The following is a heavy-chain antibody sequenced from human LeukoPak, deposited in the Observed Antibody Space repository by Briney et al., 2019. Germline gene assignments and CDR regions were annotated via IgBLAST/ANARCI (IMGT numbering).Heavy chain of an antibody. CDR1: GGSFSGHY. Sequence: SETLSLTCAVYGGSFSGHYWSWIRQPPGKGLEWIGEINHSGSTNYNPSLKSRVTISVDTSKNQFSLKLSSVTAADTAVYYCARGLYYYDSSGYPWGQGTLVTVSS. J-gene: IGHJ5*02. CDR2: INHSGST. V-gene: IGHV4-34*01. CDR3: ARGLYYYDSSGYP. D-gene: IGHD3-22*01.